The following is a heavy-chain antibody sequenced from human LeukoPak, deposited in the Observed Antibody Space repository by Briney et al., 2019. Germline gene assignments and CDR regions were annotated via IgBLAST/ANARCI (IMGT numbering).Heavy chain of an antibody. J-gene: IGHJ4*02. Sequence: ASVKVSCKASGYTFTGYYMHWVRQATGQGLEWMGWMNPNSGNTGYAQKFQGRVTMTRNTSISTAYMELSSLRSEDTAVYYCARGWAAGTGDRGWGQGTLVTVSS. CDR1: GYTFTGYY. V-gene: IGHV1-8*02. CDR3: ARGWAAGTGDRG. D-gene: IGHD6-13*01. CDR2: MNPNSGNT.